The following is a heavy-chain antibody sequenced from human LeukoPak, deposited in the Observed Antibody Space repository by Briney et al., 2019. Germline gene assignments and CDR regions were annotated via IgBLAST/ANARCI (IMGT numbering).Heavy chain of an antibody. CDR2: ISSNGGST. D-gene: IGHD1-26*01. Sequence: GGSLRLSCAASGFTFSSYAMHWVRQAPGKGLEYVSAISSNGGSTYYANSVKGRFTISRDNSKNTLYLQMGSLRAEDMAVYYCARGGYSGSRGFDCWGQGTLVTVSS. J-gene: IGHJ4*02. V-gene: IGHV3-64*01. CDR3: ARGGYSGSRGFDC. CDR1: GFTFSSYA.